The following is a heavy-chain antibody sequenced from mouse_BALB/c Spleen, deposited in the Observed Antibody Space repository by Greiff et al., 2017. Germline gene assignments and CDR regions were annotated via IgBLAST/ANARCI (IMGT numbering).Heavy chain of an antibody. CDR2: ISYSGST. CDR1: GYSITSDYA. Sequence: EVQLQESGPGLVKPSQSLSLTCTVTGYSITSDYAWNWIRQFPGNKLEWMGYISYSGSTSYNPSLKSRISITRDTSKNQFFLQLNSVTTEDTATYYCANYGNYGLAYWGQGTLVTVSA. J-gene: IGHJ3*01. D-gene: IGHD2-1*01. CDR3: ANYGNYGLAY. V-gene: IGHV3-2*02.